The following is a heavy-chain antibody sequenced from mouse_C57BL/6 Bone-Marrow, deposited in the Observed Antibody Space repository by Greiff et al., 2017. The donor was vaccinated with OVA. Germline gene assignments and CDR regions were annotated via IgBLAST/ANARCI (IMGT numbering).Heavy chain of an antibody. CDR1: GFTFSSYG. CDR3: ARLYDGRRDAMDY. D-gene: IGHD2-3*01. Sequence: EVKLLESGGDLVKPGGSLKLSCAASGFTFSSYGMSWVRQTPDKRLEWVATISSGGSYTYYPDSVKGRFTISRDNAKNTLYLQMSSLKSEDTAMYYCARLYDGRRDAMDYWGQGTSVTVSS. J-gene: IGHJ4*01. CDR2: ISSGGSYT. V-gene: IGHV5-6*01.